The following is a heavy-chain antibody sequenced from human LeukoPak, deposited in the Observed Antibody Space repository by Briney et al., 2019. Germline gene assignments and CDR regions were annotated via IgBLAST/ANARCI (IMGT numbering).Heavy chain of an antibody. J-gene: IGHJ5*02. V-gene: IGHV1-69*02. CDR3: ARGAHYYDFWSGYWNWFDP. D-gene: IGHD3-3*01. Sequence: ASVKVSCKASGGTFSSDTISWVRQAPGQGLEWMGRIIPILGIANYAQKFQGRVTITADKSTSTAYMELSSLRSEDTAVYYCARGAHYYDFWSGYWNWFDPWGQGTLVTVSS. CDR2: IIPILGIA. CDR1: GGTFSSDT.